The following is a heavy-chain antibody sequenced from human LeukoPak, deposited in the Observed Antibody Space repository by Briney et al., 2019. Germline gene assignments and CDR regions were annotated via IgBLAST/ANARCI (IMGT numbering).Heavy chain of an antibody. CDR3: ASGSLGDGYGVGDYYQYMDV. J-gene: IGHJ6*03. D-gene: IGHD5-24*01. CDR2: ITPLFGTA. Sequence: SVKVSCKASGGTFNSYAISWVRQAPGQGLEWMGGITPLFGTANYAQEFQGRVTFTTDESASTAYMEVSSLRSEDTAVYYCASGSLGDGYGVGDYYQYMDVWGKGTTVTVSS. V-gene: IGHV1-69*05. CDR1: GGTFNSYA.